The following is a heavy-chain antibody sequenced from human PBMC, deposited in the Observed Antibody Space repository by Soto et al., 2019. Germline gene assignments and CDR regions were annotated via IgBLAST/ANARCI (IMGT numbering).Heavy chain of an antibody. CDR3: ARGRYGDY. J-gene: IGHJ4*02. D-gene: IGHD1-1*01. Sequence: QVHLVQSGAEVKKPGASVKVSCKASGYTFTSYGITWVRQAPGQGLEWMGWISAHNGNTDYAQKLEGRVIVTRDTSTSTAYLELRSLRSDDTAVYYCARGRYGDYWGQGALVTASS. CDR2: ISAHNGNT. V-gene: IGHV1-18*01. CDR1: GYTFTSYG.